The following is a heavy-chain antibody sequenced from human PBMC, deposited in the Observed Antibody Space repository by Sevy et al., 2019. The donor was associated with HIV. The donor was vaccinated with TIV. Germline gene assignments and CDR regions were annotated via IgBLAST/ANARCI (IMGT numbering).Heavy chain of an antibody. CDR3: ARGFFDINGDTYAGHY. D-gene: IGHD3-22*01. J-gene: IGHJ4*02. V-gene: IGHV3-30-3*01. CDR1: GFTFSTFT. CDR2: ISYDGSNK. Sequence: GGSLRLSCAASGFTFSTFTMHWVRQAPGKGLEWVAVISYDGSNKYYADSVKGRFTISRDNSKNTLYLQMNSVRAEDTAVYYCARGFFDINGDTYAGHYWGQGTLVTVSS.